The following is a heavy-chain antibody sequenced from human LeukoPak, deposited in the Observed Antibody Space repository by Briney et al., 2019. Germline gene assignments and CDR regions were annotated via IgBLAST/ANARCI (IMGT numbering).Heavy chain of an antibody. CDR2: IYSGGST. V-gene: IGHV3-53*05. CDR3: ARNWFDP. CDR1: GYTVSSDY. J-gene: IGHJ5*02. Sequence: GSLRLSCAASGYTVSSDYMSWVRQAPGKGLEWVSVIYSGGSTYYADSVKGRFTISRDKSKNTVYLQMNSLRFEDTAMYYCARNWFDPWGRGTLVTVSS.